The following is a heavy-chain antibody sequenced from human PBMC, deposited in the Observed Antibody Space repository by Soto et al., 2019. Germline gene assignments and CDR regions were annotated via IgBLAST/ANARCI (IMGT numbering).Heavy chain of an antibody. CDR3: ARELSRYRFGPGEVY. Sequence: PSETLSLTCIVSGDSITSTDYYWTWIRQPPGKGLEWIGYIYHNGSTYSSPSLKSRVTLSLDKSKNLFSLQLTSVTAADTAVYYCARELSRYRFGPGEVYWGQGTLVTVSS. CDR2: IYHNGST. J-gene: IGHJ4*02. CDR1: GDSITSTDYY. D-gene: IGHD3-10*01. V-gene: IGHV4-30-4*01.